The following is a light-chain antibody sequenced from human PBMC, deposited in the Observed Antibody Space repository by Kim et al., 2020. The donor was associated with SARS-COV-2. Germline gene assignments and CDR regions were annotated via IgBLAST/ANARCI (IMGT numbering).Light chain of an antibody. J-gene: IGKJ2*01. CDR2: KAS. CDR3: QQYSRYSA. Sequence: GGDRVTITCRSSQTIGNWLAWYQQKTGKAPNLLIYKASTLESGVPLRFSGRGAGTEFTLTISSLQPDDFATYYCQQYSRYSAFGQGTKLEI. CDR1: QTIGNW. V-gene: IGKV1-5*03.